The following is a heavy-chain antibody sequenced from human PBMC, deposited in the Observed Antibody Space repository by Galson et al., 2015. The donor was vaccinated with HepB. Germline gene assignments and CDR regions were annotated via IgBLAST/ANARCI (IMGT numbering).Heavy chain of an antibody. CDR3: ARAPGEYYDFWSGSTGWMGPYYYMDV. CDR1: GFTFSNYG. D-gene: IGHD3-3*01. CDR2: IDGGSSYM. Sequence: SLRLSCAASGFTFSNYGMSWVRQAPGKGLEWVSFIDGGSSYMYYPDSVKGRFTISRDNAENSLYLQMNSLRAEDTAVYYCARAPGEYYDFWSGSTGWMGPYYYMDVWGKGTTVTVSS. V-gene: IGHV3-21*01. J-gene: IGHJ6*03.